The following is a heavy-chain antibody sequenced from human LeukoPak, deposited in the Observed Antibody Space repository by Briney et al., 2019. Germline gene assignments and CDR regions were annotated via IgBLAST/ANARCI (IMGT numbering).Heavy chain of an antibody. V-gene: IGHV1-8*01. D-gene: IGHD4-23*01. Sequence: ASVRVSCTPSVYTFRYYEINWVRQAPGLGLEWVAWIHANSGKAGSAQKFQGRVTLTRDTSTETAFMELSGLTSDDSATYFCARGHYGGNRYFDNWGQGTLVTVSS. CDR3: ARGHYGGNRYFDN. J-gene: IGHJ4*02. CDR2: IHANSGKA. CDR1: VYTFRYYE.